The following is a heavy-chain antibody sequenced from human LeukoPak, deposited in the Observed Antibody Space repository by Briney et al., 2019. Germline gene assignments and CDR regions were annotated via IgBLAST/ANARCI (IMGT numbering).Heavy chain of an antibody. CDR3: ARRLYCSGSSCHTGPDAFDV. J-gene: IGHJ3*01. V-gene: IGHV3-33*08. CDR2: IWFDGSNK. Sequence: PGGSLRLSCAASGFTFSTYAMHWVRQAPGKRLEWVAVIWFDGSNKYYAESVKGRFTISRDNSENTLYLQMNSLRSEDTAVYYCARRLYCSGSSCHTGPDAFDVWGQGTVVTVSS. D-gene: IGHD2-2*02. CDR1: GFTFSTYA.